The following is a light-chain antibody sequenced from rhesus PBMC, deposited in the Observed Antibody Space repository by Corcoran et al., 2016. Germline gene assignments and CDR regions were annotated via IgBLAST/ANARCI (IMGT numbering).Light chain of an antibody. CDR1: ENVNNY. J-gene: IGKJ4*01. V-gene: IGKV1-74*01. CDR3: QHGYGTPLT. Sequence: DIQMTQSPSSLSASVGDRVPITCRASENVNNYLNWYQPKPGKAPKLLIYKASTLKSGVPSRFSGSGSGTDYTFTISSLQPEDVATYYCQHGYGTPLTFGGVTKVELK. CDR2: KAS.